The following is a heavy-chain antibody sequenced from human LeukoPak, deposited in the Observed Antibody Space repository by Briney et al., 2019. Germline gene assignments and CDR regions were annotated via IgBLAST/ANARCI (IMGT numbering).Heavy chain of an antibody. CDR1: GFSFRSYD. D-gene: IGHD5-24*01. CDR3: VRSRYGYNYWDS. J-gene: IGHJ4*02. CDR2: IANVVNDGDT. Sequence: GGSLRLSCTATGFSFRSYDMHWVRQPPGRGLEWVSGIANVVNDGDTYYTGSVKGRFTISRENAKNSVYIEMNSLKIGDTAVYYCVRSRYGYNYWDSWGQGTLVTVSS. V-gene: IGHV3-13*01.